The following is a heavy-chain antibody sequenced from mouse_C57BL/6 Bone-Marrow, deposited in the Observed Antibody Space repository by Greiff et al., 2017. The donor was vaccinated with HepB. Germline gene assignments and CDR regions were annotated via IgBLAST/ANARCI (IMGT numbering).Heavy chain of an antibody. Sequence: EVKLMESGGGLVQSGRSLRLSCATSGFTFSDFYMEWVRQAPGKGLEWIAASRNKANDYTTEYSASVKGRFIVSRDTSQSILYLQMNALRAEDTAIYYCARDGLLWEAMDYWGQGTSVTVSS. CDR1: GFTFSDFY. D-gene: IGHD2-1*01. J-gene: IGHJ4*01. V-gene: IGHV7-1*01. CDR3: ARDGLLWEAMDY. CDR2: SRNKANDYTT.